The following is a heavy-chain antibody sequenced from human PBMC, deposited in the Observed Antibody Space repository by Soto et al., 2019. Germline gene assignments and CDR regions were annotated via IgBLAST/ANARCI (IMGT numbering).Heavy chain of an antibody. Sequence: PGGSLRLSCAVSGFSYSTYGVTWVRQAPGKGLEWVCGVSGGSGATHYRDSVRGRLTITGDESRNMVYLQMHSLRVEDTAVYYCTRWNGYGDLWGQGTLVTVSS. CDR1: GFSYSTYG. V-gene: IGHV3-23*01. CDR2: VSGGSGAT. J-gene: IGHJ4*02. D-gene: IGHD1-1*01. CDR3: TRWNGYGDL.